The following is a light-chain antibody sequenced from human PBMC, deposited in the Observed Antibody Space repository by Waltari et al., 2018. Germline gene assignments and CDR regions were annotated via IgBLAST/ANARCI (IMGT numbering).Light chain of an antibody. CDR1: QSITKRY. CDR3: QQYGSSIMYT. CDR2: GAS. Sequence: ELTQSPGTLSLSPGERATLSCRASQSITKRYFAWYQQKPGQAPRLLIYGASSRAAGIPDRFSGAGSGTDFTLTIRRLEPEDSAVYYCQQYGSSIMYTFGQGTKLEIK. J-gene: IGKJ2*01. V-gene: IGKV3-20*01.